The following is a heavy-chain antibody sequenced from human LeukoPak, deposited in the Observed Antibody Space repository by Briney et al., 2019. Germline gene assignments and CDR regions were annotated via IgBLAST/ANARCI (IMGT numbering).Heavy chain of an antibody. Sequence: SETLSLTCGVYGESFSGYYWRWIRQPPGKGLEWIGEINHSGSTNYKSSLKSRVTISLDTSKNQFSLKLTSVTAADTAVYYCAGGTYYGGPDYWGQGTLVTPSS. CDR2: INHSGST. V-gene: IGHV4-34*01. D-gene: IGHD4-23*01. CDR3: AGGTYYGGPDY. CDR1: GESFSGYY. J-gene: IGHJ4*02.